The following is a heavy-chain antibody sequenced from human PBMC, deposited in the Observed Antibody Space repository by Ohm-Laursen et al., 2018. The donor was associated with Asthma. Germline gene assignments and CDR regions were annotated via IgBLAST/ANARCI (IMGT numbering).Heavy chain of an antibody. CDR2: ISWNSGSI. CDR3: AKAQRGRFDY. V-gene: IGHV3-9*01. J-gene: IGHJ4*02. D-gene: IGHD5-24*01. CDR1: GFTFDDYA. Sequence: SLRLSCAASGFTFDDYAMHWVRQAPGKGLERVSGISWNSGSIGYADSVKGRFTISRDNAKNSLYLQMNSLRAEDTALYYCAKAQRGRFDYWGQGTLVTVSS.